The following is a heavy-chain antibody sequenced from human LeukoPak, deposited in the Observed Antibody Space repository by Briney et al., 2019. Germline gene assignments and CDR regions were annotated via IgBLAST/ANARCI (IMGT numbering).Heavy chain of an antibody. CDR2: IYYTGST. V-gene: IGHV4-59*01. Sequence: SETLSLTCTVSGGSINGYYWSWVRQSPGKGLESLGYIYYTGSTNYNPSLTRRVTMSVGKTSNHFFLRLSSVTAADTAVYYCARFSEYSHSSVYYLDYWGQGTLVSVST. J-gene: IGHJ4*02. CDR1: GGSINGYY. CDR3: ARFSEYSHSSVYYLDY. D-gene: IGHD3-22*01.